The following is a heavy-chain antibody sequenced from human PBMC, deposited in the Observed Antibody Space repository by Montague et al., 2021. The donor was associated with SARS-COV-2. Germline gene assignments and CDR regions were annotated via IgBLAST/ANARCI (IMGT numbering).Heavy chain of an antibody. CDR1: GFSLNTPEVA. V-gene: IGHV2-5*05. CDR3: AHRFAGFFDY. Sequence: PALVKPTQTLTLTCTFSGFSLNTPEVAVGWIRQPPGKALEWLALIYGXXXERYGPSLQSRLTITRDTSKSQVVLTMTNMDPVDTATYYCAHRFAGFFDYWGQGILLTVSS. J-gene: IGHJ4*02. CDR2: IYGXXXE.